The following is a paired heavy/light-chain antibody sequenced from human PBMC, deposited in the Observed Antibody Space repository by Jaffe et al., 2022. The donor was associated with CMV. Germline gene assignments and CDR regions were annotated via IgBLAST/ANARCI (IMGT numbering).Light chain of an antibody. CDR3: QQYGSSPT. CDR2: GPS. CDR1: QSVSSSY. V-gene: IGKV3-20*01. J-gene: IGKJ2*01. Sequence: EIVLTQSPGTLSLSPGERATLFCRASQSVSSSYLAWYQQKPGQAPRLLIYGPSSRATGIPDRFSGSGSGTDFTLTISRLEPEDFAVYYCQQYGSSPTFGQGTKLEIK.
Heavy chain of an antibody. Sequence: QLQLQESGPGLVKPSETLSLTCTVSGGSISSSSFYWGWIRQPPGKGLEWIGSIYYSGSTYSNPSLKSRVTISVDTSKNHFSLKLSSVTAADTAVYYCARHSWSGYSVRFFDFWGQGTLVTVSS. CDR2: IYYSGST. J-gene: IGHJ4*02. CDR3: ARHSWSGYSVRFFDF. V-gene: IGHV4-39*01. CDR1: GGSISSSSFY. D-gene: IGHD3-3*01.